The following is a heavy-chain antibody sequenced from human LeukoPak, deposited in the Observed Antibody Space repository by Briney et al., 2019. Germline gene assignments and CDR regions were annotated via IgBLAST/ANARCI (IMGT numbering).Heavy chain of an antibody. V-gene: IGHV1-69*05. CDR2: IIPIFGTA. CDR3: AREPESPYCSSTSCYWAYMDV. J-gene: IGHJ6*03. CDR1: GGTFNSYA. D-gene: IGHD2-2*01. Sequence: SVKVSCKASGGTFNSYAISWVRQAPGQGLEWMGRIIPIFGTANYAQKFQGRVTITTDESTSTAYMELSSLRSEDTAVYYCAREPESPYCSSTSCYWAYMDVWGKGTTVTVSS.